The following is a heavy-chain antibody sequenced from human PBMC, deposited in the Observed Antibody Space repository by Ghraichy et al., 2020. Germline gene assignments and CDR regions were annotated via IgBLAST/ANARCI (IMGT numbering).Heavy chain of an antibody. Sequence: GGSLRLSCAASGFTFSSEWMYWVRQAPGKEPEWLARISPDGRTTTTYAGSVKGRFTISRDNAKNTLYLQMNSLRAEDTAVYYCTRTVPDTYRFDFWGQGTLVTVST. CDR3: TRTVPDTYRFDF. D-gene: IGHD2-2*01. V-gene: IGHV3-74*01. J-gene: IGHJ4*02. CDR1: GFTFSSEW. CDR2: ISPDGRTTT.